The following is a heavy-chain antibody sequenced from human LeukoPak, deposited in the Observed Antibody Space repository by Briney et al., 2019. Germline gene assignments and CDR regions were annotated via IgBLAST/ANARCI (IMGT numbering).Heavy chain of an antibody. Sequence: GGSLRLSCAASGFTFSTFAMHWVRQAPGKGLEWVALTSYDETNKRYADSVKGRYTISRDNSKNTLYLQMNSLRVEDTAVYYCARDLPPLDYWGQGILVTVSS. CDR3: ARDLPPLDY. J-gene: IGHJ4*02. CDR2: TSYDETNK. V-gene: IGHV3-30-3*01. CDR1: GFTFSTFA.